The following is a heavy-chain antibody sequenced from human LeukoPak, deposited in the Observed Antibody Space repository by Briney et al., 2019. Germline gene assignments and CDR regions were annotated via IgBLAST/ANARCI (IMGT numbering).Heavy chain of an antibody. D-gene: IGHD2-8*01. CDR1: GFTVSSNY. CDR3: ARDAPGYCTNGVCFTNYYYFYMDV. CDR2: IYSGGST. Sequence: PGGSLRLSCAASGFTVSSNYMSWVRQAPGKGLEWVSVIYSGGSTYYADSVKGRFTISRDNSKNTLYLQMDSLRAEDTAVYYCARDAPGYCTNGVCFTNYYYFYMDVWGKGTTVTVSS. V-gene: IGHV3-53*01. J-gene: IGHJ6*03.